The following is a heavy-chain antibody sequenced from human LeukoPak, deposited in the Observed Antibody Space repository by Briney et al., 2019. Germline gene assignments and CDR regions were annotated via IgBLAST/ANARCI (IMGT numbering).Heavy chain of an antibody. J-gene: IGHJ4*02. D-gene: IGHD1-26*01. V-gene: IGHV3-30-3*01. CDR3: ARDRSYSFDN. CDR2: ILYDGSNK. Sequence: GGSLRLSCAASGFTFRTSWMHWVRQAPGKGLEWVAGILYDGSNKYYADSVKGRFTISRDNSKNTLYLQMNSLRAEDTAVYYCARDRSYSFDNWGQGTLVTVSS. CDR1: GFTFRTSW.